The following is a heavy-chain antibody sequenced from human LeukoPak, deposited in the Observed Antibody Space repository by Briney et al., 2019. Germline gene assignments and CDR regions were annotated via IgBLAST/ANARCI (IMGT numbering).Heavy chain of an antibody. V-gene: IGHV4-59*12. CDR1: GGSISSYY. CDR3: AKDLQYGSGSYPVVGAFDI. Sequence: PSETLSLTCTVSGGSISSYYWSWIRQPPGKGLEWIGYIYYSGSTNYNPSLKSRVTISVDTSKNQFSLKLSSVTAADTAVYYCAKDLQYGSGSYPVVGAFDIWGQGTMVTVSS. J-gene: IGHJ3*02. CDR2: IYYSGST. D-gene: IGHD3-10*01.